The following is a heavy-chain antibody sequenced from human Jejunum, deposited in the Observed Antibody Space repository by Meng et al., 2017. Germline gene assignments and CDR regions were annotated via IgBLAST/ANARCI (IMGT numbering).Heavy chain of an antibody. D-gene: IGHD2-15*01. CDR2: INPDSGGT. J-gene: IGHJ5*02. CDR1: GYTFTGYY. V-gene: IGHV1-2*06. Sequence: QVQLVQSGAEVKKPGASVKVSCKASGYTFTGYYMHWVRQALGQGLEWMGRINPDSGGTNFAQKFQGRVTMTRDTSISTAYMELSRLTSDDTAVYYCARAPDYSDNWFDPWGQGTLVTVSS. CDR3: ARAPDYSDNWFDP.